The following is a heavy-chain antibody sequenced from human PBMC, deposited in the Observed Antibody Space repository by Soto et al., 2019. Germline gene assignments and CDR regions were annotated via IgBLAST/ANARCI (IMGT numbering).Heavy chain of an antibody. D-gene: IGHD6-19*01. CDR2: INPNSGDT. V-gene: IGHV1-2*02. J-gene: IGHJ6*02. CDR3: ARGGEQWLVRGYYYYYYGMDV. Sequence: GASVKVSCKASGYTFTGYYMHWVRQAPGQGLEWMGWINPNSGDTNYAQKFQGRVTMTRDTSISTAYMELSRLRSDDTAVYYCARGGEQWLVRGYYYYYYGMDVWGQGTTVTVSS. CDR1: GYTFTGYY.